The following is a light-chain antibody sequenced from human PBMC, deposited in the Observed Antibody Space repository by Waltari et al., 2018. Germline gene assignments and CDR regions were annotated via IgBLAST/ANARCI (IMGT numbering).Light chain of an antibody. CDR2: WAS. CDR3: QQYYTTPFT. Sequence: DIVMTQSPDSLAVSLGERATINCKSSQSVFDSSNNKNSLAWYQKKPGQPPELLIYWASTRESGVPDRFSGSGSGTDFTLTISRLQAADVAIYYCQQYYTTPFTFGPGTKVDI. V-gene: IGKV4-1*01. CDR1: QSVFDSSNNKNS. J-gene: IGKJ3*01.